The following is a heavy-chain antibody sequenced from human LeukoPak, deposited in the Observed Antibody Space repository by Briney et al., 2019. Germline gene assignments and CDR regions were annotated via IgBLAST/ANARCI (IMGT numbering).Heavy chain of an antibody. J-gene: IGHJ4*02. V-gene: IGHV4-38-2*01. CDR3: ARHSCSSTSCYIFDY. CDR1: GYSISSGYY. D-gene: IGHD2-2*02. Sequence: TASGTLSLTCAVSGYSISSGYYWGWIRQPPGKGLEWIGSIYHSGSTYYNPSLKSRVTISVDTSKNQFSLKLSSVTAADTAVYYCARHSCSSTSCYIFDYWGQGTLVTVSS. CDR2: IYHSGST.